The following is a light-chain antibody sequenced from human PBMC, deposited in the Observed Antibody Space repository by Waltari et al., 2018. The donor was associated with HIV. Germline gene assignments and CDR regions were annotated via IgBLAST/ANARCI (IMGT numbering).Light chain of an antibody. Sequence: EIVLTQSPGTLSLSPGESATLSCRASQSLSSTYLAWYQHKPGQSPRLLIYGASTRATGIPGRFSGSGSGTDFTLTISRREPEDFAVYYCQQYGSSSWTFGQGTKVEI. V-gene: IGKV3-20*01. CDR3: QQYGSSSWT. CDR1: QSLSSTY. J-gene: IGKJ1*01. CDR2: GAS.